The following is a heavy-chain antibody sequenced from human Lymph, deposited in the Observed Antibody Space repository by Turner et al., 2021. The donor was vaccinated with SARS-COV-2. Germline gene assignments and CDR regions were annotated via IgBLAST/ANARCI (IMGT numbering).Heavy chain of an antibody. CDR3: AKGVRGAMIVVVIPYFDY. D-gene: IGHD3-22*01. J-gene: IGHJ4*02. CDR2: ISGRGGDT. Sequence: EVQLLESGGGLVQPGGSLRLSCAASGFTFSSYAMSWVRQAPGKGLEVVSAISGRGGDTYYADAVKGRFTISRDNSKNTLYLQMNSLRAEDTAVYYCAKGVRGAMIVVVIPYFDYWGQGTLVTVSS. CDR1: GFTFSSYA. V-gene: IGHV3-23*01.